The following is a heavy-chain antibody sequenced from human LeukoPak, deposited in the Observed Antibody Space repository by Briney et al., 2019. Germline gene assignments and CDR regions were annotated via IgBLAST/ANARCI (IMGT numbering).Heavy chain of an antibody. D-gene: IGHD3-16*02. V-gene: IGHV3-30-3*01. Sequence: GGSLRLSCAASGFTFSSYAMHWVRQAPGKGLEWVAVISYDGSNKYYADSVKGRFTISRDNPKNTLYLQMNSLRAEDTAVYYCARENQDYVWGSYRSSLDYWGQGTLVTVSS. J-gene: IGHJ4*02. CDR3: ARENQDYVWGSYRSSLDY. CDR2: ISYDGSNK. CDR1: GFTFSSYA.